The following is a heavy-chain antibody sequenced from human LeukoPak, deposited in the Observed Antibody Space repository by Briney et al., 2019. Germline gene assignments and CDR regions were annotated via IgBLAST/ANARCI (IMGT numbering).Heavy chain of an antibody. J-gene: IGHJ3*02. D-gene: IGHD1-26*01. CDR3: ARDGWELLRSSAFDI. Sequence: PSETLSLTCTVSGGSISSYYWSWIRQPAGKGLEWIGRIYTSGSTNYNPSLKSRVTISVDTSKNQFSLKLSSVTAADTAVYYCARDGWELLRSSAFDIWGQGTMVTVSS. CDR1: GGSISSYY. V-gene: IGHV4-4*07. CDR2: IYTSGST.